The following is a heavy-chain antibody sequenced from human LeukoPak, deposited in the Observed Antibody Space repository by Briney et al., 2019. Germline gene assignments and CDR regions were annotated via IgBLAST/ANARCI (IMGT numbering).Heavy chain of an antibody. J-gene: IGHJ4*02. CDR1: GYTFTSYY. V-gene: IGHV1-46*01. D-gene: IGHD4-17*01. Sequence: ASVKVSCKASGYTFTSYYMHWVRQAPGQGLEWMGIINPSGGSTSYAQKFQGRVTMTRDTSTSTVYMELSSLRSEDTAVYYCATGGPGDDYGQGIFAYWGQGTLVTVSS. CDR3: ATGGPGDDYGQGIFAY. CDR2: INPSGGST.